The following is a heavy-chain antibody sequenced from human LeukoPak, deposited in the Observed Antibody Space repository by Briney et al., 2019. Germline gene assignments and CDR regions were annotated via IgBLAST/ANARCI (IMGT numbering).Heavy chain of an antibody. V-gene: IGHV1-24*01. J-gene: IGHJ4*02. Sequence: GGSLRLSCAASGFTFSSYAMSWVRQAPGKGLEWMGGFDPEDGETIYAQKFQGRVTMTEDTSTDTAYMELSSLRSEDTAVYYCATAFTTADYWGQGTLVTVSS. D-gene: IGHD3-22*01. CDR3: ATAFTTADY. CDR1: GFTFSSYA. CDR2: FDPEDGET.